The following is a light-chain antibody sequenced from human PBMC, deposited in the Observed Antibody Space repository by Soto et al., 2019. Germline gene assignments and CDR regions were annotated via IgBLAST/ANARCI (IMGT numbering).Light chain of an antibody. CDR2: GAS. J-gene: IGKJ1*01. V-gene: IGKV3-15*01. Sequence: EIVMTQSPATLSVSPGERATLSSGAGQSVSTNLAWYQQNPGQAPSLLTYGASTRATGIPARFSGSGSGTEFTLTISSLQSEDFAVYYCQQYNNWPQTFGQGTKVEIK. CDR3: QQYNNWPQT. CDR1: QSVSTN.